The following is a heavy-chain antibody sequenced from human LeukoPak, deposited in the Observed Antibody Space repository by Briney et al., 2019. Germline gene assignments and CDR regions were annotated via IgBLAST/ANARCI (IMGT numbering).Heavy chain of an antibody. J-gene: IGHJ4*02. CDR1: GGSISSYY. D-gene: IGHD3-3*01. CDR2: IYYSGST. V-gene: IGHV4-59*01. Sequence: SETLSLTCTVSGGSISSYYWSWIRQPPGKGLEWIGYIYYSGSTNYNSSLKSRVTISVDTSKNQFSLKLSSVTAADTAVYYCARARSYDFWSGYSPAFDYWGQGTLVTVSS. CDR3: ARARSYDFWSGYSPAFDY.